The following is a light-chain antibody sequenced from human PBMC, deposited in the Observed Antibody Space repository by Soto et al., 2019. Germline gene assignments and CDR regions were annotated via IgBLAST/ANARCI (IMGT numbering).Light chain of an antibody. CDR1: SSDVGGYNY. J-gene: IGLJ3*02. V-gene: IGLV2-14*01. Sequence: QSVLTQPASVSGSPGQSITISCTGTSSDVGGYNYVSWYQQHPGKAPKVMIYEVSNRPSGVSNRFSGSKSGNTAPLTISGLQAEDEADYYCNSYTSSSTRVFGGGTKLTVL. CDR3: NSYTSSSTRV. CDR2: EVS.